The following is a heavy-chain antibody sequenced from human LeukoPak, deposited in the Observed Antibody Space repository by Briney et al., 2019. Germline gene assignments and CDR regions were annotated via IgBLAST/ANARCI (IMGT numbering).Heavy chain of an antibody. CDR3: ARGVRYSSGWYFDY. CDR2: INAGNGNT. V-gene: IGHV1-3*01. D-gene: IGHD6-19*01. J-gene: IGHJ4*02. CDR1: GYTFTSYA. Sequence: ASVKVSCKASGYTFTSYAMHWVRQAPGQRLEWMGWINAGNGNTKYSQKFQGRVTMTRDTSTSTVYMELSRLRSDDTAVYYCARGVRYSSGWYFDYWGQGTLVTVSS.